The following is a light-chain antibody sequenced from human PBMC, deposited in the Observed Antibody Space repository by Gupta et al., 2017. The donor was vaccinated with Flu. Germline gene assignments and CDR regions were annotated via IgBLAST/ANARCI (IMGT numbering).Light chain of an antibody. V-gene: IGKV1-17*01. CDR2: AAS. CDR3: RQDNSYPLT. CDR1: QGISSD. Sequence: DIQMTQSPSSLSASVEDRVIITCRASQGISSDVDWYQQKPGKAPKRLIYAASNLESGVPSRFSGSGSRTEFTLTISSLQPEDFATYYCRQDNSYPLTFGGGTKVEIK. J-gene: IGKJ4*01.